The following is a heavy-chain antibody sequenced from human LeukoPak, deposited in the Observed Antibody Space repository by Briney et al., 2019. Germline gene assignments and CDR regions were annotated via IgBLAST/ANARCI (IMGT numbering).Heavy chain of an antibody. CDR3: ARRVGVWGSYRFTFDY. V-gene: IGHV4-34*01. D-gene: IGHD3-16*02. CDR2: INHSGST. CDR1: GGSFSGCY. Sequence: SETLSLTCAVYGGSFSGCYWSWIRQPPGQGLEWIGEINHSGSTTYNPSLKSRVTISVDTSKNQFSLKLSSVTAADTAVYYCARRVGVWGSYRFTFDYWGQGTLVTVSS. J-gene: IGHJ4*02.